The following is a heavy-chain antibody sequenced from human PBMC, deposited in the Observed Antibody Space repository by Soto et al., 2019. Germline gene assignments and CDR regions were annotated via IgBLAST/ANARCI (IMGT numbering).Heavy chain of an antibody. CDR1: GFTFSTYA. CDR2: ISGSGGRT. CDR3: PKAGNYNGSKSYFPLDY. V-gene: IGHV3-23*01. D-gene: IGHD3-10*01. J-gene: IGHJ4*02. Sequence: EVQLLESGGVLVQAGGSLRLSCAASGFTFSTYAMTWVRQAPGKGLEWVSSISGSGGRTYYADSVKGRFTISRDNSKNKLYLQTNSLRAEDTAVYYYPKAGNYNGSKSYFPLDYWGQGTQVPVSS.